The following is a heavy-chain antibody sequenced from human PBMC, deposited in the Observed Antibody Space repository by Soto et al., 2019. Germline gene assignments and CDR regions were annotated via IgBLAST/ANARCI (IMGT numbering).Heavy chain of an antibody. CDR1: GFIFNAYA. V-gene: IGHV3-23*01. CDR2: IGGRGGST. D-gene: IGHD4-4*01. J-gene: IGHJ4*02. Sequence: EVQLLESGGGLVQPGGSLRLSCAASGFIFNAYAMTWVRQAPGKGLEWVSAIGGRGGSTYYAASVKGRFTISRDNSKDTVDLEMNRLRVDDTAVYFCARVASDYINSADHWGQGILVTVSS. CDR3: ARVASDYINSADH.